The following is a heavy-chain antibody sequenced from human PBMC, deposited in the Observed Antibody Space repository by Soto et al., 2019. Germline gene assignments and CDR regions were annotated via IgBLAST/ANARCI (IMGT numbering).Heavy chain of an antibody. CDR1: GFTFSSYG. D-gene: IGHD3-22*01. CDR2: ISYDGSNK. V-gene: IGHV3-30*18. Sequence: SLRLSCAASGFTFSSYGMHWVRQAPGKGLEWVAVISYDGSNKYYADSVKGRFTISRDNSKNTLYLQMNSLRAEDTAVYYCAKDTNYYDSSGYYNFDYWGQGTLVTVSS. J-gene: IGHJ4*02. CDR3: AKDTNYYDSSGYYNFDY.